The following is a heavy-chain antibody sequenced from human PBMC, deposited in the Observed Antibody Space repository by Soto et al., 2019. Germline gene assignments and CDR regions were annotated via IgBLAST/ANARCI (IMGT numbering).Heavy chain of an antibody. D-gene: IGHD2-2*01. CDR3: AKGGGRQYQPFDP. CDR2: ISNDGKNR. Sequence: QMQLVESGGGVVQPGRSLRLSCVVSGFTFSSYGMHWVRQAPGQGLEWVAVISNDGKNRYYADSVKGRFTIFRDNSKNTMYLQMDSLRVEDTVVYYCAKGGGRQYQPFDPWGQGTLVIVSS. V-gene: IGHV3-30*18. J-gene: IGHJ5*02. CDR1: GFTFSSYG.